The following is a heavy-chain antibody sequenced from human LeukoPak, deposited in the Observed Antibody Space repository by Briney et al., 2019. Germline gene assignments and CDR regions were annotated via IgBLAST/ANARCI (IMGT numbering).Heavy chain of an antibody. V-gene: IGHV3-74*01. CDR3: ARGWYGPDS. J-gene: IGHJ5*01. CDR2: ISRDGTIT. Sequence: GGSLRLSCAASGVTFSGHSMHWVRRAPGKGLVWVSGISRDGTITNYADAVKGRFTISRDNAKNTLYLQMNSLRVEDTAVYSCARGWYGPDSCGQGTLVTVSS. D-gene: IGHD1-14*01. CDR1: GVTFSGHS.